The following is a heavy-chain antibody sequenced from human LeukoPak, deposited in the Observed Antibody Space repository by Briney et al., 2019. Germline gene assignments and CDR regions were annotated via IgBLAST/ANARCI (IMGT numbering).Heavy chain of an antibody. CDR1: GGSTSSGGFY. J-gene: IGHJ4*02. D-gene: IGHD6-13*01. V-gene: IGHV4-31*03. CDR3: ARDSRREAAAVGAGGSDI. CDR2: IYYSGIT. Sequence: SETLSLTCTVSGGSTSSGGFYWSWIRQHPGKGLEWLGYIYYSGITYYHPSLRSRVNISIETSKKQFSLKRSSVTAADTAVYYCARDSRREAAAVGAGGSDIWGQGTLVTVSS.